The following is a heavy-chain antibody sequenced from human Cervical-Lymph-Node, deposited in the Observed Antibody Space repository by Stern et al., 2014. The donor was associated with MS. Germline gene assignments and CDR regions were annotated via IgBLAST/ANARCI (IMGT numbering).Heavy chain of an antibody. Sequence: VQLVESGPGLVKPSETLSLTCTVSGGSISTYYWSWIRQPPGKGLEWIGYIDDSGNTNHNPSLKSRVTISGDTSKNQFSLKLSSVTAADTAVYYCARVRSSWGGYERGTFDIWGQGTMVTVSS. D-gene: IGHD5-12*01. CDR2: IDDSGNT. CDR3: ARVRSSWGGYERGTFDI. J-gene: IGHJ3*02. V-gene: IGHV4-59*01. CDR1: GGSISTYY.